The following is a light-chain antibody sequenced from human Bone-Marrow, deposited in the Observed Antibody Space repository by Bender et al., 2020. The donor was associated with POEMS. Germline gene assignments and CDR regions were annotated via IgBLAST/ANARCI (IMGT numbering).Light chain of an antibody. V-gene: IGLV2-14*02. CDR1: SSDVGSDNL. J-gene: IGLJ3*02. Sequence: QSALTRPASVSGSPGQSITISCTGTSSDVGSDNLVSWYQQHPGKAPKLILFDGTERPSGTSIRFSGSMSDNTASLTISGLQAEDESDYYCTSYTSINTVVFGGGTKLTVL. CDR2: DGT. CDR3: TSYTSINTVV.